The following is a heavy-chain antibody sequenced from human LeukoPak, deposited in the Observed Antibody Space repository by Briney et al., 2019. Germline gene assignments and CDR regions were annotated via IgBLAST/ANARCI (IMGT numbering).Heavy chain of an antibody. D-gene: IGHD6-6*01. CDR1: GGSISSISYY. Sequence: SETLSLTCTVSGGSISSISYYWGWIRQPPGKGLEWIGSIYYSGSTYYNPSLKSRVTISEDTSKNQFSLKLSSVTAADTAVYYCARKGGGQLVNTRRWFDPWGQGTLVTVSS. V-gene: IGHV4-39*07. J-gene: IGHJ5*02. CDR3: ARKGGGQLVNTRRWFDP. CDR2: IYYSGST.